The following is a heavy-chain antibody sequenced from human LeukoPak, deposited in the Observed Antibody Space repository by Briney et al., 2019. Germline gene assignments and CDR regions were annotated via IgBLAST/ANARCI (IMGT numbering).Heavy chain of an antibody. J-gene: IGHJ3*02. CDR1: GFTFSSYG. CDR2: ISYDGSNK. D-gene: IGHD4-17*01. CDR3: AKDLPSIYGDYSYGDAFDI. V-gene: IGHV3-30*18. Sequence: GGSLRLSCAAPGFTFSSYGMHWVRQAPGKGLERVAVISYDGSNKYYADSVKGRFTISRDNSKNTLYLQMNSLRAEDTAVYYCAKDLPSIYGDYSYGDAFDIWGQGTMVTVSS.